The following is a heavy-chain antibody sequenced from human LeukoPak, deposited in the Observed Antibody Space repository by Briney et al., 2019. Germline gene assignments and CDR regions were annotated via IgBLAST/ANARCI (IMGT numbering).Heavy chain of an antibody. CDR1: GYSISSGYY. Sequence: SETLSLTCAVSGYSISSGYYWGWIRQPPGKGLEWIGNIYHSGSTYFNPSLKSRVTISVDTSKNQFSLKLSSVTAADTAVYYCARGQLERRSVDYWGQGTLVTVSS. V-gene: IGHV4-38-2*01. J-gene: IGHJ4*02. D-gene: IGHD1-1*01. CDR3: ARGQLERRSVDY. CDR2: IYHSGST.